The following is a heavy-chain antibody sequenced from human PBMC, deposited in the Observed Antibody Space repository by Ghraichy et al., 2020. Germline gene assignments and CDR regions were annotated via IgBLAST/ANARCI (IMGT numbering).Heavy chain of an antibody. D-gene: IGHD3-10*02. CDR2: IKSKTDGGTT. CDR1: GFTFSNAW. J-gene: IGHJ5*02. CDR3: TTDLRGYLRAAFDP. V-gene: IGHV3-15*01. Sequence: GASLRLSCAASGFTFSNAWMSWVRQAPGKGLEWVGRIKSKTDGGTTDYAAPVKGRFTISRDDSKNTLYLQMNSLKTEDTAVYYCTTDLRGYLRAAFDPWGQGTLVTVSS.